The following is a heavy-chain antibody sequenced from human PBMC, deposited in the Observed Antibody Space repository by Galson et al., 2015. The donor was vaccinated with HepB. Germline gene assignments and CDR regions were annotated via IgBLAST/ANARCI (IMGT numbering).Heavy chain of an antibody. V-gene: IGHV1-69*04. CDR2: IIPILDRA. D-gene: IGHD3-10*01. CDR1: GGSFNNSA. J-gene: IGHJ6*02. CDR3: GREFGEHVSRGFYYGLAV. Sequence: SVKVSCKASGGSFNNSAISWVRQAPGQGLDWMARIIPILDRANYAPTFQGRLTIRADKSTGTTYMELSSLRTYDTAVYYCGREFGEHVSRGFYYGLAVWGQGTMVTVS.